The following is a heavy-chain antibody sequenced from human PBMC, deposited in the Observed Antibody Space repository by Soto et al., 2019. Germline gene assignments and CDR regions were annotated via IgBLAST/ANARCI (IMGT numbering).Heavy chain of an antibody. Sequence: QVLLVQSGAEVKKPGASVKVSCKASGFPFTTYYMHWVRQAPGQGLEWMGVINPSGDATTYAQNFQVRGNLTKDTSASTVYMELSSLRSEDTAVYYCVRDWELGYWGQGTLVTVSS. D-gene: IGHD1-26*01. CDR2: INPSGDAT. CDR1: GFPFTTYY. J-gene: IGHJ4*02. CDR3: VRDWELGY. V-gene: IGHV1-46*01.